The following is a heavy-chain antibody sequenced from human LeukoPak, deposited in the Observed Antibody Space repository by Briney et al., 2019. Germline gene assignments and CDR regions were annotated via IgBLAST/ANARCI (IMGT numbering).Heavy chain of an antibody. CDR3: ARVLSGYSFNAFDI. Sequence: GGSLRLSCAASGFTFSSHWMSWVRQAPGKGLEWVANIKQDGSEKYYVDSVKGRFTISRDNAKNSLYLQMNSLRAEDTAVYYCARVLSGYSFNAFDIWGQGTMVTVSS. D-gene: IGHD5-18*01. J-gene: IGHJ3*02. CDR1: GFTFSSHW. CDR2: IKQDGSEK. V-gene: IGHV3-7*01.